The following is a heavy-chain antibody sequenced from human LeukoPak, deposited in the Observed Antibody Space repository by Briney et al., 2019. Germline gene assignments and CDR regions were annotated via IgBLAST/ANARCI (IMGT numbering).Heavy chain of an antibody. CDR2: IKQDGSEK. V-gene: IGHV3-7*01. CDR1: GFTFSSYW. J-gene: IGHJ6*03. Sequence: GGSLRLSCAASGFTFSSYWMSWVRQAPGKGLEWVANIKQDGSEKYYVDSVKGRFTISRDNAKNSLYLQMDSLRAEDTAVYYCASRYSSSWYYYYYYMDVWGKGPRSPSP. CDR3: ASRYSSSWYYYYYYMDV. D-gene: IGHD6-13*01.